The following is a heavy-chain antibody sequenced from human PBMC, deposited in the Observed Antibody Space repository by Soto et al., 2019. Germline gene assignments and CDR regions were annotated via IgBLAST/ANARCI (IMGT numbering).Heavy chain of an antibody. J-gene: IGHJ4*02. CDR1: GDTFSTYT. Sequence: ASVKVSCKASGDTFSTYTITWMRQAPGQGLEWMGGIIPRSATSNYAQKLQGRVTMTTDTSTSTAYMELRSLRSDDTAVYYCARDWAAAGPLDYWGQGTLVTVSS. D-gene: IGHD6-13*01. V-gene: IGHV1-18*04. CDR3: ARDWAAAGPLDY. CDR2: IIPRSATS.